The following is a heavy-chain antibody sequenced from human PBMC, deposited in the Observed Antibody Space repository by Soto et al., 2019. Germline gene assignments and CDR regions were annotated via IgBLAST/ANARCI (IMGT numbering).Heavy chain of an antibody. Sequence: PGESLKISCKGSGYRFTNYWIGWVRQMPGRGLEWMGIIYPGDSDTRYSPSFQGQVTISADKSISTAYLQWSSLKASDTAMYYCVREEDCDSSACLRSHFQHWGDGTLGTCSS. D-gene: IGHD3-22*01. CDR1: GYRFTNYW. J-gene: IGHJ1*01. V-gene: IGHV5-51*01. CDR3: VREEDCDSSACLRSHFQH. CDR2: IYPGDSDT.